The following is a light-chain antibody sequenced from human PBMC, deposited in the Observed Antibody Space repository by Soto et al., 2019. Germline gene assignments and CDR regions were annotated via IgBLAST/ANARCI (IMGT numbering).Light chain of an antibody. J-gene: IGKJ1*01. CDR3: QQYNSYWT. CDR2: KAS. CDR1: QSISSW. Sequence: DIQMTQSPSTLSASVGDRVTITCRASQSISSWLAWYKQKPGKAPKLLIYKASSLESGVPSRFSGSGSGTKFTLTISSLQPDDFATYYCQQYNSYWTFGQGTKLEIK. V-gene: IGKV1-5*03.